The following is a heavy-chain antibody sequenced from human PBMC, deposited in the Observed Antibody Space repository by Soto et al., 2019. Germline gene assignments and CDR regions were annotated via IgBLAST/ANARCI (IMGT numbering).Heavy chain of an antibody. CDR1: GFIFSDYY. CDR2: ISGSSSYT. CDR3: ARVRALAADGMDV. D-gene: IGHD6-19*01. V-gene: IGHV3-11*05. J-gene: IGHJ6*02. Sequence: AGGSLRLSCAASGFIFSDYYMLWIRQAPGKGLEWVSYISGSSSYTNYADSVKGRFTISRDNAKNSLYLQMDSLRADDTAVYYCARVRALAADGMDVWGQGTTVTVSS.